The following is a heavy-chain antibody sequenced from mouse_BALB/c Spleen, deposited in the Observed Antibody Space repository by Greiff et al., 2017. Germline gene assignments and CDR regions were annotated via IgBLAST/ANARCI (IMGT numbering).Heavy chain of an antibody. CDR2: INPYNGDT. V-gene: IGHV1-20*02. J-gene: IGHJ3*01. CDR3: ARPLYDSFAY. Sequence: VHVKQSGPELVKPGASVKISCKASGYSFTGYFMNWVMQSHGKSLEWIGRINPYNGDTFYNQKFKGKATLTVDKSSSTAHMELRSLASEDSAVYYCARPLYDSFAYWGQGTLVTVSA. D-gene: IGHD2-4*01. CDR1: GYSFTGYF.